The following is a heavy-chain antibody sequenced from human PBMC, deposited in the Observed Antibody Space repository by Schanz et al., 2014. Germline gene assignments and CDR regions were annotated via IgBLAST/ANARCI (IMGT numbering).Heavy chain of an antibody. D-gene: IGHD2-21*02. V-gene: IGHV3-23*05. CDR3: AKDLGVDCGDGCFNWYFDL. CDR1: GFTFSSYA. J-gene: IGHJ2*01. CDR2: VSSRSDEI. Sequence: EVQLLESGGGLVQPGGSLRLSCAASGFTFSSYAMTWVRQAPGKGLEWVAAVSSRSDEIKYADSVRGRFTISRDNSRSTMYLQMNSLRAEGTAVYFCAKDLGVDCGDGCFNWYFDLWGRGTLVTVSS.